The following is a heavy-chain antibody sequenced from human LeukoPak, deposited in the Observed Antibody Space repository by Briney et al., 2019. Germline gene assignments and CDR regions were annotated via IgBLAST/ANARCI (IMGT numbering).Heavy chain of an antibody. CDR3: ATYIVGATKAAFDI. J-gene: IGHJ3*02. V-gene: IGHV4-59*01. CDR1: GGSINSDY. CDR2: IYYSGST. D-gene: IGHD1-26*01. Sequence: PSETLSLTRTVSGGSINSDYWSWIRQPPGKGLEWIGYIYYSGSTKYNPSLKSRVTISLDTSKNHFSLKLSSVTAAVTAVYYCATYIVGATKAAFDIWGQGTVVSVSS.